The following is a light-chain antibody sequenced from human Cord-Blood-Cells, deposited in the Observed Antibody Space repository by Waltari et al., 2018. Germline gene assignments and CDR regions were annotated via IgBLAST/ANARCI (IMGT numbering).Light chain of an antibody. J-gene: IGLJ1*01. V-gene: IGLV2-14*01. Sequence: QSALPQPASVSGSTGQSITIPCTGTSRDVGGYNYVSWYQQHPGKAPKLMIYDVSNRPSGVSNRFSGAKSGNTASLTISGLQAEDEADYYCSSYTSSSTLFGTGTKVTVL. CDR1: SRDVGGYNY. CDR2: DVS. CDR3: SSYTSSSTL.